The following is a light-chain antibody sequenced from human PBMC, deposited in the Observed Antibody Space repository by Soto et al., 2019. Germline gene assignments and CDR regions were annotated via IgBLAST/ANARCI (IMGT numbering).Light chain of an antibody. CDR2: VAS. J-gene: IGKJ4*01. CDR1: QGIGTY. V-gene: IGKV1-9*01. Sequence: DIQLTQSPSFLSASVGDRVTITCRASQGIGTYVAWYQQEPGKAPNLLIYVASTLQSGVPSRFSGSGSGTEFTLTISSLQPEDFATDYCQQLHSYPLAFGGGTKVEIK. CDR3: QQLHSYPLA.